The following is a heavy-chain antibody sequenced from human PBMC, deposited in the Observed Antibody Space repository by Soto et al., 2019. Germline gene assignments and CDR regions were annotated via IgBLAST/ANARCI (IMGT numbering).Heavy chain of an antibody. D-gene: IGHD6-19*01. CDR1: GFTFSSYW. CDR3: AVAVAGPTAIGY. V-gene: IGHV3-74*01. CDR2: INSDGSST. J-gene: IGHJ4*02. Sequence: EVQLVESGGGLVQPGGSLRLSCAASGFTFSSYWMHWVRQAPGKGLVWVSRINSDGSSTSYADSVKGRFTISRDNAKNSLYLQMNSLRAEDTAVYYCAVAVAGPTAIGYWGQGTLVTVSS.